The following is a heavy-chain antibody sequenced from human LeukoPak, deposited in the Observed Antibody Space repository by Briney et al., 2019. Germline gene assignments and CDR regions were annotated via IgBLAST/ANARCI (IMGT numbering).Heavy chain of an antibody. CDR1: GFTFSSYG. V-gene: IGHV3-30*18. CDR2: ISYDGSNK. CDR3: AKDLQGYSGSYFDY. D-gene: IGHD1-26*01. Sequence: GRSLRLSCAASGFTFSSYGMHWVRQAPGKGLEWVAVISYDGSNKYYADSVKGRFTISRDNSKNTLYLQMNSLRAEDTAVYYCAKDLQGYSGSYFDYWGQGTLVTVSS. J-gene: IGHJ4*02.